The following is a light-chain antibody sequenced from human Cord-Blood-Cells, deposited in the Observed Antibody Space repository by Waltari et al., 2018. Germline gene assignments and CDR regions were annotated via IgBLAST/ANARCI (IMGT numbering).Light chain of an antibody. V-gene: IGLV2-23*01. J-gene: IGLJ1*01. Sequence: QSALTQPASVSGSPGQSLTISCTGTSRDVGSYNLASWYQQHPGKAPKLMIYEGSKRPSGVSNRFSGSKSGNTASLTISGLQAEDEADYYCCSYAGSSTYVFGTGTKVTVL. CDR3: CSYAGSSTYV. CDR1: SRDVGSYNL. CDR2: EGS.